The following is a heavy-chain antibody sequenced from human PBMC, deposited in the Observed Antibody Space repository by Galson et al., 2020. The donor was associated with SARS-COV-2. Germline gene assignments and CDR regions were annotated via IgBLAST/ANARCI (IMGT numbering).Heavy chain of an antibody. Sequence: GGSLRLSCAASGFTFSSYAMSRVRQASGKGLECVSAISCSGGSTYHADPVTGRVTISRDNSKNTLNLQMNSLRAEDTAVYYCAKDTDIVVVPAECDWFDGWGEGAVVTVSS. J-gene: IGHJ5*02. CDR2: ISCSGGST. CDR3: AKDTDIVVVPAECDWFDG. CDR1: GFTFSSYA. D-gene: IGHD2-2*01. V-gene: IGHV3-23*01.